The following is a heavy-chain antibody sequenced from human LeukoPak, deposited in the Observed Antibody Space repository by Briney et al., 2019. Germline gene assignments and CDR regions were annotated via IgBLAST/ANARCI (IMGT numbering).Heavy chain of an antibody. CDR3: AKDLGILRYFDWMGLGY. Sequence: GGSLRLSCAASGLTFSTYGMSWVRQAPGKGLEWVSVISGSGGSTYYADSVKGRFTISRDNSKNTLYLQMNSLRAEDTAVYYCAKDLGILRYFDWMGLGYWGQGTLVTVSS. V-gene: IGHV3-23*01. D-gene: IGHD3-9*01. CDR2: ISGSGGST. J-gene: IGHJ4*02. CDR1: GLTFSTYG.